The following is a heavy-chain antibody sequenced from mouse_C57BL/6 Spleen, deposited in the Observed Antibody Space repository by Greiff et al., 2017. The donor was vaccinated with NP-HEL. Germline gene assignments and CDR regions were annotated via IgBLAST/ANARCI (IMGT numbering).Heavy chain of an antibody. D-gene: IGHD1-1*01. V-gene: IGHV1-64*01. CDR2: IHPNSGST. J-gene: IGHJ4*01. Sequence: QVQLKQPGAELVKPGASVKLSCKASGYTFTSYWMHWVKQRPGQGLEWIGMIHPNSGSTNYNEKFKGKATLTVDKSSSTAYMRLSSLTSEDSAVYYCARPYYYGSSYAMDYWGQGTSVTVSS. CDR1: GYTFTSYW. CDR3: ARPYYYGSSYAMDY.